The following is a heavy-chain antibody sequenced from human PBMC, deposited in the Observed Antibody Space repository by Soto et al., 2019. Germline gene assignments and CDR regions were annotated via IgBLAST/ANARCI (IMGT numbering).Heavy chain of an antibody. CDR2: IYYSGST. CDR3: ARHPSDFWFDP. J-gene: IGHJ5*02. Sequence: SETLSLTCTVSGGSISSTSYYWGWIRQTPGKGLEWIGNIYYSGSTYYNPSLKSRVTVSVDTSKNQFSLKLSSVTAADTAVYYCARHPSDFWFDPWGQGTLVTVSS. D-gene: IGHD2-21*02. CDR1: GGSISSTSYY. V-gene: IGHV4-39*01.